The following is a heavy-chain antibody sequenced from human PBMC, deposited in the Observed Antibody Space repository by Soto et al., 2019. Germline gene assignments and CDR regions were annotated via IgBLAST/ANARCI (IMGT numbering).Heavy chain of an antibody. CDR2: INHSGST. D-gene: IGHD3-3*01. Sequence: SETLSLTCAVYGGSFSGYYWSWIRQPPGKGLEWIGEINHSGSTNYNPSLKSRVTISVDTSKNQFSLKLSSVTAADTAVYYCARLRITIFGVAKFHGAFDIWGQGTMVTVSS. CDR3: ARLRITIFGVAKFHGAFDI. CDR1: GGSFSGYY. J-gene: IGHJ3*02. V-gene: IGHV4-34*01.